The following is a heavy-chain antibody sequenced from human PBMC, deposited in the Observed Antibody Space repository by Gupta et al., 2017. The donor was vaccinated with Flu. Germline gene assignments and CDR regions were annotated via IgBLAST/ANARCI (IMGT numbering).Heavy chain of an antibody. CDR3: AKDLAVAGTWCSSKVRAFDY. J-gene: IGHJ4*02. CDR1: GFTFSSYA. CDR2: ISGSGGST. V-gene: IGHV3-23*01. Sequence: EVQLLESGGGLVQPGGSLRLSCAASGFTFSSYAMSWVRQAPGKGLEWVSVISGSGGSTYYADSVKGRFTISRDNSQNTLYLQMNSLRAEDTAVYYCAKDLAVAGTWCSSKVRAFDYWGQGTLVTVSS. D-gene: IGHD6-19*01.